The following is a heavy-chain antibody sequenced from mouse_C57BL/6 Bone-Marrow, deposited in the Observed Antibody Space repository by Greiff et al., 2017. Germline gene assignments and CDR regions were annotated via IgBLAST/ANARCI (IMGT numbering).Heavy chain of an antibody. J-gene: IGHJ2*01. V-gene: IGHV1-54*01. CDR3: AREVYYYGSSPFDY. CDR2: INPGSGGT. D-gene: IGHD1-1*01. Sequence: VKLMESGAELVRPGTSVKVSCKASGYDFTNYLLEWVKQRPGQGLEWIGVINPGSGGTNSNEKFKGKATLTADKSSSTAYMQLSSLTSEDSAVYFCAREVYYYGSSPFDYWGQGTTLTVSS. CDR1: GYDFTNYL.